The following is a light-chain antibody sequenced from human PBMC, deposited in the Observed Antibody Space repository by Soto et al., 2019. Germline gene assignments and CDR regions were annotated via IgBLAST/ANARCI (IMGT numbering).Light chain of an antibody. CDR2: GAS. J-gene: IGKJ4*01. V-gene: IGKV3-15*01. CDR3: QQYNSYSPLT. CDR1: QSVSSN. Sequence: VMTQSPATLSLSPGERATLSCRASQSVSSNVAWYQQIPGQTPRLLIYGASTRATGIPVRFSGSGSGTEFTLTISSLQPDDFATYYCQQYNSYSPLTFGGGTKVDI.